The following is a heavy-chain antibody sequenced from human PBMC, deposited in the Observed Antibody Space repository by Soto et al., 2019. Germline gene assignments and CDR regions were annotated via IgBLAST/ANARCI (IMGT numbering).Heavy chain of an antibody. V-gene: IGHV1-2*02. CDR2: INPNSGDT. CDR1: GYTFTDYY. CDR3: ARMCSGGSCYAS. J-gene: IGHJ4*02. Sequence: ASLKVSCKASGYTFTDYYMHWVRQAPGQGLEWMGLINPNSGDTNYAQRFQGRVTMTNNTSISTAYMELSRLKSDGTAVYYCARMCSGGSCYASWGQGTLVTVSS. D-gene: IGHD2-15*01.